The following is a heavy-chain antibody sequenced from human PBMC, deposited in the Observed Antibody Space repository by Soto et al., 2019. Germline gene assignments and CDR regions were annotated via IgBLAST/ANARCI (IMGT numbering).Heavy chain of an antibody. J-gene: IGHJ4*02. CDR3: ARDLRTSGESYFDY. CDR1: GGSISSYY. V-gene: IGHV4-59*01. D-gene: IGHD2-8*01. CDR2: IYYSGST. Sequence: SETLSLTCTVSGGSISSYYWSWIRQPPGKGLEWIGYIYYSGSTNYNPSLKSRVTISVDTSKNQFSLKLSSGTAADTAVYYCARDLRTSGESYFDYWGQGTLVAVSS.